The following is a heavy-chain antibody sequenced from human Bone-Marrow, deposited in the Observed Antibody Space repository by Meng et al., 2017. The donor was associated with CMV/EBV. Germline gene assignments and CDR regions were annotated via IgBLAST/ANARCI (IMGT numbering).Heavy chain of an antibody. J-gene: IGHJ4*02. CDR2: INPNSGGT. Sequence: ASVKVSCKSSGYTFTGYYMHWVRQAPGQGLEGMGWINPNSGGTNYAQKFQGRVTMTRDTSISTAYMELSRLRSDDTAVYYCARVQSLIVPAARYWGQGTLVTVSS. CDR3: ARVQSLIVPAARY. D-gene: IGHD2-2*01. CDR1: GYTFTGYY. V-gene: IGHV1-2*02.